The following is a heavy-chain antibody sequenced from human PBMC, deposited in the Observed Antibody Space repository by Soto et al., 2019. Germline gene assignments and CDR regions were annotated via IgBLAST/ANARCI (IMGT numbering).Heavy chain of an antibody. Sequence: QLQLQESGPGLVNPSETLSLTCAVSGGSIISGPYYWCWVRQPPGEGLEWLGNVYSNEDTYYNPSLGRRVTKFLDPYRFQFSQRRHSPTAADTAVYYCARRANCARTHCPFGYWGQGVLVTVSS. CDR3: ARRANCARTHCPFGY. CDR1: GGSIISGPYY. CDR2: VYSNEDT. V-gene: IGHV4-39*01. J-gene: IGHJ4*02. D-gene: IGHD2-8*01.